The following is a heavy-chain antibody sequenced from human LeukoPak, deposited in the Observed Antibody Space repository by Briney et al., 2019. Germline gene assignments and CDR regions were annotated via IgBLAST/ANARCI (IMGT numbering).Heavy chain of an antibody. D-gene: IGHD6-19*01. Sequence: GGSLRLSCSASGFTFSSYAMHWVRQAPGKGLEYVSAISSNGGSTYYADSVKGRFTISRDNSKNTLYLQMGSLRAEDTAVYYCVKDQGIAVAALFDYWGQGTLVTVSS. J-gene: IGHJ4*02. CDR2: ISSNGGST. V-gene: IGHV3-64D*06. CDR3: VKDQGIAVAALFDY. CDR1: GFTFSSYA.